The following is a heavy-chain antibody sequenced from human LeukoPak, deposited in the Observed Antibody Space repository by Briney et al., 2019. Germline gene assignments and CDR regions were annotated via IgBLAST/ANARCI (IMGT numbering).Heavy chain of an antibody. V-gene: IGHV4-39*07. CDR1: GGSISSSSYY. J-gene: IGHJ5*02. D-gene: IGHD5/OR15-5a*01. Sequence: SETLSLTCTVSGGSISSSSYYWGWIRQPPGKGLEWIGSIYHSGRTYYNPSLKSRVTISVDTSKNQFSLKLSSVTAADTAVYYCACLKGDSGQGPWGQGTLVTVSS. CDR3: ACLKGDSGQGP. CDR2: IYHSGRT.